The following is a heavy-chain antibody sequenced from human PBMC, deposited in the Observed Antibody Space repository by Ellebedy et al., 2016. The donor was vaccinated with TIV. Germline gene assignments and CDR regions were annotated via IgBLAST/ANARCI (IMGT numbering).Heavy chain of an antibody. CDR2: IDPSDSYT. D-gene: IGHD6-25*01. V-gene: IGHV5-10-1*01. CDR3: ARRSGGMVLVIDAFDT. J-gene: IGHJ3*02. Sequence: GESLKISXKTSGYHFVANSISWVRQLPGKGLEWMGRIDPSDSYTNYNPSFQGHVTISADRSNSTVYLQWSSLKASDTAMYYCARRSGGMVLVIDAFDTWGQGTAVTVSS. CDR1: GYHFVANS.